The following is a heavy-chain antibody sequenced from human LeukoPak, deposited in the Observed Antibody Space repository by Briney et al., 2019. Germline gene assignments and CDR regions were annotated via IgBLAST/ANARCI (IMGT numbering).Heavy chain of an antibody. CDR1: GYTFTSYA. D-gene: IGHD5-18*01. Sequence: ASVKVSCKASGYTFTSYAMHWVRQAPGQRLEWMGWINAGNGNTKYSQKFQGRVTITRDTSASTAYMELSSLRSEDTAVYYCARVHGGYIYYFDYRGQGTLVTVSS. CDR3: ARVHGGYIYYFDY. V-gene: IGHV1-3*01. CDR2: INAGNGNT. J-gene: IGHJ4*02.